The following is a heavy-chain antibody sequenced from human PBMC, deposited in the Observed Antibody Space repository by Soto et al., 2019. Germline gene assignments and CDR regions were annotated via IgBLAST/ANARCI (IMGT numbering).Heavy chain of an antibody. CDR2: MNPNSGNT. D-gene: IGHD3-9*01. J-gene: IGHJ4*02. CDR1: GYTYSSYD. CDR3: ARERTYFGDY. Sequence: QVQLVQYGAEVKKPGALVKVSCKASGYTYSSYDINWVRQATGQGLEWMVWMNPNSGNTGYAQKFQGRVTMTRNTSISTAYMELSSLRSEDTAVYYCARERTYFGDYWGQGTLVTVSS. V-gene: IGHV1-8*01.